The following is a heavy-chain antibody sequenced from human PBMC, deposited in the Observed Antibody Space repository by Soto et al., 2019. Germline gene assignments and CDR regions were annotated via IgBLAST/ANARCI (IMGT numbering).Heavy chain of an antibody. CDR2: INSDGSST. CDR3: AREEGSGYSSSWYFGLGHNWFDP. V-gene: IGHV3-74*01. J-gene: IGHJ5*02. Sequence: GGSLRLSCAASGFTFSSYRMHWVRQAPGKGLVWVSRINSDGSSTSYADSVKGRFTISRDNAKNTLYLQMNSLRAEDTAVYYCAREEGSGYSSSWYFGLGHNWFDPWGQGTLVTVSS. D-gene: IGHD6-13*01. CDR1: GFTFSSYR.